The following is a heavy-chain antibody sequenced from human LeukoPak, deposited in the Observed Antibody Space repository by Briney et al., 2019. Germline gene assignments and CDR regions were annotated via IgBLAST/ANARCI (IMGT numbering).Heavy chain of an antibody. D-gene: IGHD3-22*01. V-gene: IGHV1-69*04. Sequence: SVKVSCKASGGTFSSYVISWVRQAPGQGLEWMGRIIPILGIANYAQKFQGRVTITADKSTSTAYMELSSLRSEDTAVYYCASPPADYYDSRDYFYYWGQGTLVTVSS. J-gene: IGHJ4*02. CDR2: IIPILGIA. CDR1: GGTFSSYV. CDR3: ASPPADYYDSRDYFYY.